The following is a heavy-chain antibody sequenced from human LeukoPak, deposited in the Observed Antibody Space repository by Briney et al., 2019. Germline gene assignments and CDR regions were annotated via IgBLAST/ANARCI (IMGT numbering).Heavy chain of an antibody. J-gene: IGHJ4*01. CDR3: ATRPADGSWYGVFDF. D-gene: IGHD3-10*01. Sequence: PSETLSLTCSVSGVSMTGYYWSWIRQAPGKAPEWIGYIYSSGSTNYNPSLNSRVTMSLDASKNQFPLKLTFVTAADTAVYYCATRPADGSWYGVFDFWSQGTLVTVSS. CDR2: IYSSGST. CDR1: GVSMTGYY. V-gene: IGHV4-59*01.